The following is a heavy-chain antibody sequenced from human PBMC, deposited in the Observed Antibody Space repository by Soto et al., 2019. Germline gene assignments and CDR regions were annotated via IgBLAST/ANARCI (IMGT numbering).Heavy chain of an antibody. J-gene: IGHJ3*02. D-gene: IGHD3-9*01. CDR2: FDPEDGET. V-gene: IGHV1-24*01. CDR1: GYTLTELS. CDR3: ATDLTFGSTSAFDI. Sequence: XSVKVSCQVSGYTLTELSMHWVRQAPGKGLEWMGGFDPEDGETIYAQKFQGRVTMTEDTSTDTAYMELSSLRSEDTAVYYCATDLTFGSTSAFDIWGQGTMVNVSS.